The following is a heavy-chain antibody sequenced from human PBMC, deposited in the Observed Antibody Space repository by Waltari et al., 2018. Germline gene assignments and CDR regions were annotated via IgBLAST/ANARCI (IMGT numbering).Heavy chain of an antibody. CDR1: GFTVSRNY. J-gene: IGHJ3*02. V-gene: IGHV3-53*01. Sequence: EVQLVESGGGLIQPGGSLRLSCAASGFTVSRNYMSWVSQAPGKGLEWFSVIYSGGSTYDADSVNGRFTITRDNSKNTLYLQMNSLIVEYTAVYYCARATRYGHAFDIWGQGTMVTVSS. CDR2: IYSGGST. CDR3: ARATRYGHAFDI. D-gene: IGHD3-10*01.